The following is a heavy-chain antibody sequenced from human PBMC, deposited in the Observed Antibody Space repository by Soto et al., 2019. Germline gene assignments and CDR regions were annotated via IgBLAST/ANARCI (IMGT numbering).Heavy chain of an antibody. D-gene: IGHD2-15*01. Sequence: QVQLVQSGAEVKKPGSSVKVSCKASGGTVSSYAISWVRQAPGQGLEWMGGIIPIFGTANYAQKFQGRVTITADESTSTAYMELSSLRSEDTAVYYCARGYCSGGSCYRHYYYYYGMDVWGQGTTVTVSS. CDR3: ARGYCSGGSCYRHYYYYYGMDV. J-gene: IGHJ6*02. CDR1: GGTVSSYA. CDR2: IIPIFGTA. V-gene: IGHV1-69*01.